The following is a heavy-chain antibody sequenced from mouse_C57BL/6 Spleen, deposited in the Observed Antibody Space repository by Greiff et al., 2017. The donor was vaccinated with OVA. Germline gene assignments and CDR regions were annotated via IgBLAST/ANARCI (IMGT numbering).Heavy chain of an antibody. CDR2: IHPNSGST. D-gene: IGHD1-1*01. CDR3: ARSLFITTVVTFDY. J-gene: IGHJ2*01. Sequence: VQLQQPGAELVKPGASVKLSCKASGYTFTSYWMHWVKQRPGQGLEWIGMIHPNSGSTNYNEKFKSKATLTVDKSSSTAYMQLSSLTSEDSAVYYCARSLFITTVVTFDYWGQGTTLTVSS. V-gene: IGHV1-64*01. CDR1: GYTFTSYW.